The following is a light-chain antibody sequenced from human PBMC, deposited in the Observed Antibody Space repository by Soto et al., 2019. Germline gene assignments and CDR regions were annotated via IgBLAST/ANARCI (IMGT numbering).Light chain of an antibody. CDR1: QSLDSN. J-gene: IGKJ4*01. Sequence: EIVMTQSPATLSVSKGERATLSCRASQSLDSNLAWYQQNPGQAPRLLIYVASTRATGIPARFSGSGSGTEFTLTISSLQSEDFAVYYCQQYKSWPLTFGGVTKVDIK. CDR3: QQYKSWPLT. V-gene: IGKV3-15*01. CDR2: VAS.